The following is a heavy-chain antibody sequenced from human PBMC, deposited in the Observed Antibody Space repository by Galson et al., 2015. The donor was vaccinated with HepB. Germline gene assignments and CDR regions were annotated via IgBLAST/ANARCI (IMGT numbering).Heavy chain of an antibody. CDR2: INPNGGGT. CDR3: ASSPTNWNPRYYY. V-gene: IGHV1-2*02. D-gene: IGHD1-20*01. Sequence: SVKVSCKASGYSFSDFYIHWVRQAPGQGLEWMGWINPNGGGTKFVQKFQGRVTMTRDTSISTAYMELSRLRSDDTAVYYCASSPTNWNPRYYYWGQGTLVTVSS. J-gene: IGHJ4*02. CDR1: GYSFSDFY.